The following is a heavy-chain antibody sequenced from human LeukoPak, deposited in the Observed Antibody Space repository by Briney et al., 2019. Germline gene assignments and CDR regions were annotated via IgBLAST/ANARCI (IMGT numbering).Heavy chain of an antibody. CDR3: AKGVAATLWFDP. D-gene: IGHD2-15*01. J-gene: IGHJ5*02. CDR1: GFTVSSNY. CDR2: IYSGGST. V-gene: IGHV3-53*01. Sequence: QSGGSLRLSCAASGFTVSSNYMSWVRQAPGKGLEWVSVIYSGGSTYYADSVKGRFTISRDNSKNTLYLQMNSLRAEDTAVYYCAKGVAATLWFDPWGQGTLVTVSS.